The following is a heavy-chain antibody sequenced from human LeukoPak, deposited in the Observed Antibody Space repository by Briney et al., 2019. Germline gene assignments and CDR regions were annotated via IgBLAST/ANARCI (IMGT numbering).Heavy chain of an antibody. CDR1: GFTFSLYA. Sequence: PGGSLRLSCAASGFTFSLYAMSWVRQAPGKGLVWVSGLNEDGGYTYYADSVKGRFTISRDNSENTLHLQMRSPRAEDTAIYYCVRDFRCSGGSCPLFDSWGQGTLVTVSS. J-gene: IGHJ4*02. CDR3: VRDFRCSGGSCPLFDS. V-gene: IGHV3-23*01. CDR2: LNEDGGYT. D-gene: IGHD2-15*01.